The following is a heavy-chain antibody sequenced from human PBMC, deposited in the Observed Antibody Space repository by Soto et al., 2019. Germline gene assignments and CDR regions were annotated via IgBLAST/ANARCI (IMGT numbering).Heavy chain of an antibody. D-gene: IGHD3-3*01. Sequence: PGGSLRXSXAASGFTFSSYSMNWVRQAPGKGLEWVSSISSSSSYIYYADSVKGRFTISRDNAKNSLYLQMNSLRAEDTAVYYCASSSTLGKQTLHLEWLSQKMVYYGMDVWGQGTTVTVSS. J-gene: IGHJ6*02. V-gene: IGHV3-21*01. CDR1: GFTFSSYS. CDR2: ISSSSSYI. CDR3: ASSSTLGKQTLHLEWLSQKMVYYGMDV.